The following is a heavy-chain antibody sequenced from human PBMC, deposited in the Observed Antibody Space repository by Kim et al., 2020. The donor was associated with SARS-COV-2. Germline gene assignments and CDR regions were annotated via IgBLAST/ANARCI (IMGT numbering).Heavy chain of an antibody. CDR3: AKGTAVVATGPYYYYYGMDV. CDR1: GFTFSSYG. CDR2: ISYDGSNK. Sequence: GGSLRLSCAASGFTFSSYGMHWVRQAPGKGLEWVAVISYDGSNKYYADSVKGRFTISRDNSKNTLYLQMNSLRAEDTAVYYCAKGTAVVATGPYYYYYGMDVWGQGTTVTVSS. V-gene: IGHV3-30*18. D-gene: IGHD5-12*01. J-gene: IGHJ6*02.